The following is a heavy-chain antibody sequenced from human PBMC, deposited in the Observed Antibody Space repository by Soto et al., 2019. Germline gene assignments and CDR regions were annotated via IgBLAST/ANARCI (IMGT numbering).Heavy chain of an antibody. J-gene: IGHJ4*02. V-gene: IGHV4-59*01. D-gene: IGHD3-22*01. CDR2: VSFSGRT. Sequence: ASETLSLTCTVSGDSISTSYYWNWIRQSPGKELEWIGYVSFSGRTSYNPSLKSRVTISVDTSKNQLSLKLSSVTAADTAVYYCARSREMYYYDSSGYYAHWGQGTLVTVSS. CDR3: ARSREMYYYDSSGYYAH. CDR1: GDSISTSYY.